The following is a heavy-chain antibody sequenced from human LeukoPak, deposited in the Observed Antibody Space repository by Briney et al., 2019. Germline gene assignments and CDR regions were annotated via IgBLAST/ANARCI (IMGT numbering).Heavy chain of an antibody. CDR1: GGSISSGGYY. D-gene: IGHD6-13*01. CDR2: IYYSGST. V-gene: IGHV4-31*03. Sequence: SETLSLTCTVSGGSISSGGYYWSWIRQHPGKGLEWIVYIYYSGSTYYNPSLKSRVTISVDTSKNQFSLKLSSVTAADTAVYYCARGTQGIAAAGYYYYYGMDVWGQGTTVTVSS. CDR3: ARGTQGIAAAGYYYYYGMDV. J-gene: IGHJ6*02.